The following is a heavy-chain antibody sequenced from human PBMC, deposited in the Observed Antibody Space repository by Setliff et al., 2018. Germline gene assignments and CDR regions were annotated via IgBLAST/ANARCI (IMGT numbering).Heavy chain of an antibody. V-gene: IGHV1-18*01. J-gene: IGHJ4*02. Sequence: ASVKVSCKTSGNTFISYGISWLRQAPGQGLEWMGWIGIHSENTNYAQSFQGRATMTADTSTNTAYMELKSLRSDDTAVYYCARDVGAYCSGRICHPGYWGQGTLVTVSS. CDR1: GNTFISYG. CDR3: ARDVGAYCSGRICHPGY. CDR2: IGIHSENT. D-gene: IGHD2-15*01.